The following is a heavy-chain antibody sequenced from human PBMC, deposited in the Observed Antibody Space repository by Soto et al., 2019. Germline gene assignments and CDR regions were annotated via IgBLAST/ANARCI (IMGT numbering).Heavy chain of an antibody. CDR1: GFIVSSNY. V-gene: IGHV3-53*01. CDR2: IYSGANT. J-gene: IGHJ3*02. D-gene: IGHD6-13*01. Sequence: EVQLVESGGGLIQPGGSLRLSCAASGFIVSSNYMSWVRQAPGKGLEWVSIIYSGANTYYADSVKGRFTISRDNSKNTIYLEINSLRAEDTAVYYCARVNVAAPATDAFDIWGLGTLVTVSP. CDR3: ARVNVAAPATDAFDI.